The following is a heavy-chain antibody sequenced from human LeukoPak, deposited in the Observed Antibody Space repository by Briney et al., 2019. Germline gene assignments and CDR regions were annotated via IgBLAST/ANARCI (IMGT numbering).Heavy chain of an antibody. J-gene: IGHJ2*01. CDR1: GGTFSNYA. D-gene: IGHD5-12*01. V-gene: IGHV1-69*04. CDR3: AREKELGIVANWYFDL. Sequence: AASVKVSCKASGGTFSNYAISWVRQAPGQGLEWMGRSIPVFGIANYAQRFQGRVTITADKSTSTACMELSSLRSEDTAVYYCAREKELGIVANWYFDLWGRGTLVTVSS. CDR2: SIPVFGIA.